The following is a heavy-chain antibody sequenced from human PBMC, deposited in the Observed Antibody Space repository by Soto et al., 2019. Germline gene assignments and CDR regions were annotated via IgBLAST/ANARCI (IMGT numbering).Heavy chain of an antibody. CDR1: GDSMSSYY. D-gene: IGHD4-4*01. Sequence: QVQLQESGPGLVKPSETLSLTCTVSGDSMSSYYWSWIRQPPGKGLEWIGYIYYSGSTTYNPALRSRGTMSVDTSKNQFSLRLSSVTAADTAVYYCARAKSNYQTFDHWGQGSQVTVSS. V-gene: IGHV4-59*01. CDR3: ARAKSNYQTFDH. J-gene: IGHJ4*02. CDR2: IYYSGST.